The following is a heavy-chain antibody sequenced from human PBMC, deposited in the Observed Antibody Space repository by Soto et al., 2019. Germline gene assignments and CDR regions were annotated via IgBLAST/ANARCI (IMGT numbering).Heavy chain of an antibody. Sequence: GASVKVSFKASGYSFTDYHIHWVRQAPGQGLGWLGRINPKSGCTSTAQKFQGWVTMTRDRSISTVYMELTRLRSDDTAVYFCARGHSTDCSNGVCSFFYNHEMDVWGQGTTVTAP. CDR1: GYSFTDYH. J-gene: IGHJ6*02. CDR3: ARGHSTDCSNGVCSFFYNHEMDV. CDR2: INPKSGCT. V-gene: IGHV1-2*04. D-gene: IGHD2-8*01.